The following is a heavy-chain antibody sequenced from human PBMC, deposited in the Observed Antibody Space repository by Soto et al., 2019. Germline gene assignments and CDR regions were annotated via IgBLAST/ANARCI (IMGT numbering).Heavy chain of an antibody. D-gene: IGHD3-10*01. J-gene: IGHJ6*02. Sequence: SETLSLTCTVSGGSISSSSYYWGWIRQPPGKGLEWIGSIYYSGSTYYNPSLKSRVTISVDTSKNQFSLKLSSVTAADTAVYYCAATMEPNYYYYGMDVWGQGTTVTVSS. CDR2: IYYSGST. CDR1: GGSISSSSYY. V-gene: IGHV4-39*01. CDR3: AATMEPNYYYYGMDV.